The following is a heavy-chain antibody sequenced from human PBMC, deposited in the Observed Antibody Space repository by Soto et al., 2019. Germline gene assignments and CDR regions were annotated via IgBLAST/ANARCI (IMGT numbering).Heavy chain of an antibody. CDR1: EFTFSSYI. V-gene: IGHV3-30-3*01. CDR3: ARDRKGSYYDSSAYYGFFDC. D-gene: IGHD3-22*01. Sequence: GGSLRLSCAASEFTFSSYIMHWVRQAPGKGLEWVAVISYDGNNKYYADSVKGRFTISRDNSKNTLYLQMNSLRTEDTAVYYCARDRKGSYYDSSAYYGFFDCWGQGTLVTVSS. CDR2: ISYDGNNK. J-gene: IGHJ4*02.